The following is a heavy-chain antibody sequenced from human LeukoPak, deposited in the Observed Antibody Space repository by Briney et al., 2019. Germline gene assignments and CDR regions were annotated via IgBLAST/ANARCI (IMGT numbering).Heavy chain of an antibody. CDR1: GGSFSRYY. Sequence: SETLSLTCAVNGGSFSRYYWSWIRQPPGKGLEWIGSIYYSGSTYYNPSLKSRVTISVDTSKNQFSLKLSSVTAADTAVYYCARHLKYYYGSGSLGDFDYWGQGTLVTVSS. CDR3: ARHLKYYYGSGSLGDFDY. D-gene: IGHD3-10*01. J-gene: IGHJ4*02. CDR2: IYYSGST. V-gene: IGHV4-39*01.